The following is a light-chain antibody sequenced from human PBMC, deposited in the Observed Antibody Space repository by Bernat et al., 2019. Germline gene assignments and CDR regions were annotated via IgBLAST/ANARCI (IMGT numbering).Light chain of an antibody. CDR3: QQLNSYPIT. J-gene: IGKJ5*01. CDR1: QVIGTY. CDR2: GAS. Sequence: DIQLTQSPPFLSASVGDRVTITCRASQVIGTYLAWYQQKPGKAPNLLIYGASTLQTGVPSRFSVSGSGTEFTLTISSLRPEDFATYHCQQLNSYPITFGQGTRLEIK. V-gene: IGKV1-9*01.